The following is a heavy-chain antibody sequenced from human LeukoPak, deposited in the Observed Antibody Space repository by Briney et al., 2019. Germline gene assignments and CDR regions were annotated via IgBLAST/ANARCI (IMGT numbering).Heavy chain of an antibody. CDR2: IRTQPYGGST. V-gene: IGHV3-49*04. CDR3: SKGVRPHAPFDAFDV. J-gene: IGHJ3*01. D-gene: IGHD6-6*01. CDR1: GFTFADYA. Sequence: GGSLRLSCTVSGFTFADYAMSWVRQAPGKGPEWVGFIRTQPYGGSTQYAASVKGRFTISRDDSKSIAYLQMNGLKTEDTAIYYCSKGVRPHAPFDAFDVWGLGTLVTVSS.